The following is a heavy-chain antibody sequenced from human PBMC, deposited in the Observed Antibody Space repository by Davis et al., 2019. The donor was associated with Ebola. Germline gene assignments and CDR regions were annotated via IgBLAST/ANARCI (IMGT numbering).Heavy chain of an antibody. J-gene: IGHJ5*02. Sequence: GESLKISCAASGFTFSSYWMHWVRQAPGKGLVWVSRINSDGSSTSYADSVKGRFTISRDNAKNTLYLQMNSLRAEDTAVYYCARGTYYGSGSYYNDGWFDPWGQGTLVTVSS. CDR1: GFTFSSYW. CDR3: ARGTYYGSGSYYNDGWFDP. D-gene: IGHD3-10*01. V-gene: IGHV3-74*01. CDR2: INSDGSST.